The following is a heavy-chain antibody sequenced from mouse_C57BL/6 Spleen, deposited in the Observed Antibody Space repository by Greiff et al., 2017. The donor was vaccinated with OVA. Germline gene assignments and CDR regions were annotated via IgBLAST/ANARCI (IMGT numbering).Heavy chain of an antibody. CDR3: VRQGYGSSYGYFDY. D-gene: IGHD1-1*01. CDR1: GFSFNTYA. J-gene: IGHJ2*01. CDR2: IRSKMNNYAT. Sequence: DVKLVESGGGLVQPKGSLKLSCAASGFSFNTYAMNWVRQAPGKGLEWVVRIRSKMNNYATYYADSVKDRFTISRDDSESMLYLQMNNLKSEETAMYYCVRQGYGSSYGYFDYWGQGTTLTVSS. V-gene: IGHV10-1*01.